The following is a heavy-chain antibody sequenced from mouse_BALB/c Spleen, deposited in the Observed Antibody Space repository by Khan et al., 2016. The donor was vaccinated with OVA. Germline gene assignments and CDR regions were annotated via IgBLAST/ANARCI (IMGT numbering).Heavy chain of an antibody. Sequence: QVQLKESGAELVKPGASVKLSCKASGFTFTSYYMYWVKQRPGQGLEWIGEFNPSNGDTNFNEKFKSKATLTVDRSSSTAYMQLSSLTSEDSAVXYCTRSSSGSFAYWGQGTLVTVSA. CDR2: FNPSNGDT. CDR3: TRSSSGSFAY. D-gene: IGHD1-3*01. J-gene: IGHJ3*01. CDR1: GFTFTSYY. V-gene: IGHV1S81*02.